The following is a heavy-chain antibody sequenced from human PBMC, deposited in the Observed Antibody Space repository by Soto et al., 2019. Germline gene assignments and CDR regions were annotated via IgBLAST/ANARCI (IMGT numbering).Heavy chain of an antibody. CDR3: AKDLGSAFYYGSDY. J-gene: IGHJ4*02. D-gene: IGHD1-26*01. V-gene: IGHV3-30*18. CDR2: ISFDGSKK. Sequence: GGSLRLSCAASGNTFSNYGMHWVRQAPGKGMEGVAIISFDGSKKYYADSVKGRFTISRDNSKNTRYLQMNRLRAEDTAVYYCAKDLGSAFYYGSDYWGQGTLVTVSS. CDR1: GNTFSNYG.